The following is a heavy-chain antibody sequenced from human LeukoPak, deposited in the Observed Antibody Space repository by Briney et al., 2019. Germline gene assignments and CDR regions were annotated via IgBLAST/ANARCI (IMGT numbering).Heavy chain of an antibody. V-gene: IGHV1-3*04. Sequence: GASVKVSCKASGYSFTTYAMHWVRQAPGQGLEWMGWINTGSGNIEYPQKSQGRVPFTRNTSASTAYMALSSRRSEDTAVYYCARESFGISRPSDYWGQGTLVTVSS. CDR2: INTGSGNI. J-gene: IGHJ4*02. CDR3: ARESFGISRPSDY. CDR1: GYSFTTYA. D-gene: IGHD1-14*01.